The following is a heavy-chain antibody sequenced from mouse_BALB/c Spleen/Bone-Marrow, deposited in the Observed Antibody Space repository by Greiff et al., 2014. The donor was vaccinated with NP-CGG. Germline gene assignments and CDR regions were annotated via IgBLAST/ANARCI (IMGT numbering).Heavy chain of an antibody. CDR2: IDPSDSYT. J-gene: IGHJ1*01. CDR3: TRGDYDWYFDV. V-gene: IGHV1S127*01. CDR1: GYTFTSYW. Sequence: QQSGAELVKPGASVKMSCKASGYTFTSYWMHWVKQRPGQGLEWIGVIDPSDSYTSYNQKFKGKATLTVDTSSSTAYMQLSSQASEDSAVYYCTRGDYDWYFDVWGAGTTVTVSS. D-gene: IGHD2-4*01.